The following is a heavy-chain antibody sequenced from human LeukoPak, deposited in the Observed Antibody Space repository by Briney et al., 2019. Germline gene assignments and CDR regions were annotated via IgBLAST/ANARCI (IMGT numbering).Heavy chain of an antibody. D-gene: IGHD2-2*01. Sequence: ASVKVSCKASGYTFTGYYIHWVRQAPGQGLEWMGWINPNSGGTNCAQKFQGRVTMTRDTSITTAYMELSRLRSDDTAVYYCAREGGIVVVSATNWFDPWGQGTLVTVSS. CDR2: INPNSGGT. J-gene: IGHJ5*02. V-gene: IGHV1-2*02. CDR3: AREGGIVVVSATNWFDP. CDR1: GYTFTGYY.